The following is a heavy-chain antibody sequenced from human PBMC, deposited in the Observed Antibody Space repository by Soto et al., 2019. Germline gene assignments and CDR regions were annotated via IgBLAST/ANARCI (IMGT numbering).Heavy chain of an antibody. CDR2: IKQDGSEK. Sequence: GSLRLSCAASGFTFTNYAMTWVRQAPGKGLEWVANIKQDGSEKYYVDSVKGRFTISRDNAKNSLYLQMNSLRAEDTAVYYCARGLEGYCSSTSCYYYYYYGMDVWGQGTTVTVSS. J-gene: IGHJ6*02. V-gene: IGHV3-7*03. CDR1: GFTFTNYA. D-gene: IGHD2-2*01. CDR3: ARGLEGYCSSTSCYYYYYYGMDV.